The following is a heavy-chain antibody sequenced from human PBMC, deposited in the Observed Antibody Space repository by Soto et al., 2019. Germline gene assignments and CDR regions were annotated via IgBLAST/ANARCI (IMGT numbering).Heavy chain of an antibody. CDR3: ARLDVVVPERYYFDY. CDR2: ISSSGSTI. Sequence: GGSLRLSCAAPGFTFSDYYMSWIRQAPGKGLEWVSYISSSGSTIYYADSVKGRFTISRDNAKNSLYLQMNSLRAEDTAVYYCARLDVVVPERYYFDYWGQGTLVTVSS. J-gene: IGHJ4*02. D-gene: IGHD2-2*01. V-gene: IGHV3-11*01. CDR1: GFTFSDYY.